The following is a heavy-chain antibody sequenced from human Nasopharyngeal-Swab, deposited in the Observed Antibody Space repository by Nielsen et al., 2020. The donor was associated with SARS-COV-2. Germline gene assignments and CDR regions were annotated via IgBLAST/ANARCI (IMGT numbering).Heavy chain of an antibody. D-gene: IGHD1-26*01. CDR3: TIAAQGNTNPRGPMDV. V-gene: IGHV1-69*04. Sequence: SVKVSCKASGGTFSSYAISWVRQAPGQGLEWMGRINPILGIANYAQKFQGRVTITADKTTITAYMELSSLRSEDTAVYYCTIAAQGNTNPRGPMDVWGKGTTVTVSA. CDR2: INPILGIA. CDR1: GGTFSSYA. J-gene: IGHJ6*04.